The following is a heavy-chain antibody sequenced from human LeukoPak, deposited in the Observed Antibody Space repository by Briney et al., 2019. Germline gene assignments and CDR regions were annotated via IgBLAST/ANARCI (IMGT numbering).Heavy chain of an antibody. CDR3: AGASYDSSGVH. J-gene: IGHJ4*02. CDR1: GGSISSYY. Sequence: PSETLSLTCTVSGGSISSYYWSWIRQPPGKGLEWIGYIYYSGSTNYNPSLKSRVTISVDTSKNQFSLKLSSVTAAETAVYYCAGASYDSSGVHWGQGTLVTVSS. CDR2: IYYSGST. V-gene: IGHV4-59*01. D-gene: IGHD3-22*01.